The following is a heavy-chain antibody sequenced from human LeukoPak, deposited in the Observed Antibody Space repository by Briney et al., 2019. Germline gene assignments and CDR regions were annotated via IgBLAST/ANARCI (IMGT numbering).Heavy chain of an antibody. J-gene: IGHJ4*02. CDR3: ARDPDYYDSSGDY. D-gene: IGHD3-22*01. CDR1: GFTVSSNY. V-gene: IGHV3-53*01. CDR2: IYSGGRT. Sequence: GGSLRLSCAASGFTVSSNYMSWVRQAPGKGLEWVSVIYSGGRTYYSDSVKGRFTISRDNSKKTLYLQMNSLRAEDTAVYYCARDPDYYDSSGDYWGQGTLVTVSS.